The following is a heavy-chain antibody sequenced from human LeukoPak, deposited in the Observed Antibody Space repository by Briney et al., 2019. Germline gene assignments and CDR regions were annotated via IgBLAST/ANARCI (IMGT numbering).Heavy chain of an antibody. CDR2: IYYSGST. D-gene: IGHD5-18*01. J-gene: IGHJ4*02. CDR3: ATFTAMVRYFDY. CDR1: GGSISSSSYY. Sequence: PSETLSLTCTVSGGSISSSSYYWGWIRQPPGQGLEWIGSIYYSGSTYYNPSLKSRVTISVDTSKNQFSLKLSSVTAADTAVYYCATFTAMVRYFDYWGQGTLVTVSS. V-gene: IGHV4-39*01.